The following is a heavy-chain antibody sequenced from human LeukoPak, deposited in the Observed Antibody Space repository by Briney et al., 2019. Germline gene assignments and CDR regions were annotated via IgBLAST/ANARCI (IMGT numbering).Heavy chain of an antibody. D-gene: IGHD1-26*01. CDR3: ARLGAMVDY. CDR2: IYYSGST. CDR1: GGSISSYY. J-gene: IGHJ4*02. Sequence: PSETLSLTCTVSGGSISSYYWSWIRQPPGKGLEWIGYIYYSGSTNYNPSLKSRVTISVDTSKNQFSLKLSSVIAADTAVYYCARLGAMVDYWGQGTLVTVSS. V-gene: IGHV4-59*08.